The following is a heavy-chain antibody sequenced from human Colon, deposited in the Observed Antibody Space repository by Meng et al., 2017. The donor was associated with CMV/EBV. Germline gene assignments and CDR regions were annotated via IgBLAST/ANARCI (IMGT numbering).Heavy chain of an antibody. Sequence: ESLKISCAASGFTFRSNSMTWVRQTPGKGLEWVSSISGSGDNTYYADSVKGRFTISRDNSKNTLYLQMNSLRAEDTALYYCAKRSTAMVSWGQGTLVTVSS. J-gene: IGHJ4*02. CDR1: GFTFRSNS. CDR2: ISGSGDNT. CDR3: AKRSTAMVS. D-gene: IGHD5-18*01. V-gene: IGHV3-23*01.